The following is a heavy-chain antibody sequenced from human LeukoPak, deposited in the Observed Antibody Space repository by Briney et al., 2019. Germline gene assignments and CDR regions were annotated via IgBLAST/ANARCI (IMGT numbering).Heavy chain of an antibody. CDR3: ESTRRGYSYGNYYYYMDV. V-gene: IGHV4-34*01. D-gene: IGHD5-18*01. CDR2: INHSGST. CDR1: GGSFSGYY. Sequence: SETLSLTCAVYGGSFSGYYWSWIRQPPGKGLEWIGEINHSGSTNYNPSLKSRVTISVDKSKNQFSLKLSSVTAADTAVYYCESTRRGYSYGNYYYYMDVWGKGTTVTVSS. J-gene: IGHJ6*03.